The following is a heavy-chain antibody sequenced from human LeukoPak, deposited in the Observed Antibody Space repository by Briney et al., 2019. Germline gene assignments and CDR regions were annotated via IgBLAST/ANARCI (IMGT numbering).Heavy chain of an antibody. J-gene: IGHJ4*02. D-gene: IGHD1-26*01. V-gene: IGHV4-4*02. CDR3: SRESGAFCPFGY. CDR1: GGSISNTNW. CDR2: ISLTGLT. Sequence: PSETLSLTCGVSGGSISNTNWWSWVRQPPGQGLEWIGEISLTGLTHYNPSLESRVTVSLDKSKNQLSLNLTSVTAADTAVYYCSRESGAFCPFGYWGQGTLVTVSS.